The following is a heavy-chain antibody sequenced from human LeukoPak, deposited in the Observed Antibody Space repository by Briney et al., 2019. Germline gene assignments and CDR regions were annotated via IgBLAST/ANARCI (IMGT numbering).Heavy chain of an antibody. CDR2: IYHSGNT. Sequence: SETLSLTCTVSGYSISSGYYGGWIRQPPGKGLEWIGSIYHSGNTYYNPSLKSRVTISVDTSKNQFSLKLSSVTAADTAVYYCARHPRYYDILTGYIFDYWGQGTLVTVSS. CDR3: ARHPRYYDILTGYIFDY. V-gene: IGHV4-38-2*02. D-gene: IGHD3-9*01. J-gene: IGHJ4*02. CDR1: GYSISSGYY.